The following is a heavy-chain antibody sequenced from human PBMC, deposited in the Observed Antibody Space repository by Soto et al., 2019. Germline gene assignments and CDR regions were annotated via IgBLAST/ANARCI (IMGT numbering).Heavy chain of an antibody. J-gene: IGHJ4*02. V-gene: IGHV3-23*01. CDR1: GFTFSSYA. CDR3: AKDGLSGSSSRVNY. Sequence: GGSLRLSCAASGFTFSSYAMSWVRQAPGKGLEWVSAISGSGGSTYYADSVKGRFTISRDNSKNTLYLQMNSLRAEDTAVYYCAKDGLSGSSSRVNYWGQGTLVTVSS. D-gene: IGHD3-10*01. CDR2: ISGSGGST.